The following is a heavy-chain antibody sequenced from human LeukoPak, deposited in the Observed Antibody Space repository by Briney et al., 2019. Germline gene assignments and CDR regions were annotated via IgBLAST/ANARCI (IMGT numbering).Heavy chain of an antibody. CDR2: INHSGST. D-gene: IGHD3-3*01. Sequence: SETLSLTCAVYGGSFSGYYWSWIRQPPGKGLEWFGEINHSGSTNYNPSLKSRVTISVDTPKNQFSLKLSSVTAADTAVYYCARCYYDFWSGYYTHDAFDIWGQGTMVTVSS. J-gene: IGHJ3*02. CDR3: ARCYYDFWSGYYTHDAFDI. V-gene: IGHV4-34*01. CDR1: GGSFSGYY.